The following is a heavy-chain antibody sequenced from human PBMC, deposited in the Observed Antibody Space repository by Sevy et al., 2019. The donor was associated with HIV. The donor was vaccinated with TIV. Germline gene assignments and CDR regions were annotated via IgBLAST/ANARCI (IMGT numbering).Heavy chain of an antibody. Sequence: GGSLRLSCAASGFSFNDAWMNWVRQAPGKGLEWVGRIKSRADGGTTDYAAPVIGRFFISRDDSKNTLVLQMNSLKTEDTAVYYCTTEAVYTYGSGFDYWGQGTLVTVSS. CDR3: TTEAVYTYGSGFDY. CDR1: GFSFNDAW. D-gene: IGHD5-18*01. J-gene: IGHJ4*02. CDR2: IKSRADGGTT. V-gene: IGHV3-15*07.